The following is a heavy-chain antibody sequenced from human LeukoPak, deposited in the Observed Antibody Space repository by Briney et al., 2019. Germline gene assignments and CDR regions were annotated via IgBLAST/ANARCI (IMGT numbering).Heavy chain of an antibody. Sequence: GGSLRLSCAASGFTFSSYAKSWVRQAPGKGLEWVSAISGSGGSTYYADSVKGRFTISRDNSKNTLYLQMNSLRGEDTAVYYCAKDFRIGYSAHFDYWGQGALVTVSS. CDR3: AKDFRIGYSAHFDY. CDR1: GFTFSSYA. CDR2: ISGSGGST. J-gene: IGHJ4*02. D-gene: IGHD2-21*01. V-gene: IGHV3-23*01.